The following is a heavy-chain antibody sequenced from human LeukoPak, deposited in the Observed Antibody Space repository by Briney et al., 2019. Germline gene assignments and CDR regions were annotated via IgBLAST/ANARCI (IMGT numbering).Heavy chain of an antibody. J-gene: IGHJ4*02. Sequence: GGSLRLSCGASGFSFSDYGMHWVRQAPGKGLEWVAFIRHDGNKKYLPDSMKGRFSVSRDNSKNTLYLQMNSLRAEDTAVYYCAKAEYYYDSSGCDYWGQGTLVTVSS. CDR2: IRHDGNKK. CDR3: AKAEYYYDSSGCDY. CDR1: GFSFSDYG. V-gene: IGHV3-30*02. D-gene: IGHD3-22*01.